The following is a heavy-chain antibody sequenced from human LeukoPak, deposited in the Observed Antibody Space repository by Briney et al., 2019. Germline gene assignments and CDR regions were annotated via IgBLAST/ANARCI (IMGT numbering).Heavy chain of an antibody. Sequence: PGRSLRLSCAASGFTFSSYSMNWVRQAPGKGLEWVSSISSSSSYIYYADSVKGRFTISRDNAKNSLYLQMNNLRAEDTAVYYCAREGLRYCSSTSCLDYWGQGTLVTVSS. V-gene: IGHV3-21*01. CDR1: GFTFSSYS. CDR3: AREGLRYCSSTSCLDY. J-gene: IGHJ4*02. CDR2: ISSSSSYI. D-gene: IGHD2-2*01.